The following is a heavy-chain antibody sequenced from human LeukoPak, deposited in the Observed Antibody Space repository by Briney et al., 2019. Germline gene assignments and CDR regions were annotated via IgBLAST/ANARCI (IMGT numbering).Heavy chain of an antibody. D-gene: IGHD3-9*01. CDR3: ARGPYYDILTGYYKSLHNFGY. CDR2: IWYDGSNK. V-gene: IGHV3-33*01. CDR1: GFTFSSYG. Sequence: GGSLRLSCAASGFTFSSYGMHWVRQAPGKGLEWVAVIWYDGSNKYYADSVKGRFTISRDNSKNTLYLQMNSLRAEDTAVYYCARGPYYDILTGYYKSLHNFGYWGQGTLVTVSS. J-gene: IGHJ4*02.